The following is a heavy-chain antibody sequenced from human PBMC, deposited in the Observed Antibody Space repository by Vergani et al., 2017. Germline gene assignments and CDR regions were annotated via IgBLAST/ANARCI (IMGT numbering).Heavy chain of an antibody. CDR3: ARSGGGNSAYYYYGMDV. CDR2: ISAYNGNT. D-gene: IGHD4-23*01. V-gene: IGHV1-18*01. Sequence: QVQLVQSGAEVKKPGASVKVSCKASGYTFTSYGISWVRQAPGQGLEWMGWISAYNGNTNYAQKLQGRVTMTTDTSTSTAYMELRSLRTDDTAVYYGARSGGGNSAYYYYGMDVWGQGTTVTVSS. J-gene: IGHJ6*02. CDR1: GYTFTSYG.